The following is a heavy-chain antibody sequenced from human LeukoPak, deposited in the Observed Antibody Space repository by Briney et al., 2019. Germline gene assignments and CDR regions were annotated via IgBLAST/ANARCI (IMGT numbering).Heavy chain of an antibody. CDR2: IYYSGST. Sequence: SETLSLTCTVSGGSISSSSYYWGWIRQPPGKGLEWIGSIYYSGSTYYNPSLKSRVTISVDTSKNQFSLKLSSVTAADTAVYYCARSRRPYYYYGMDVWGQGTTVTVSS. CDR3: ARSRRPYYYYGMDV. CDR1: GGSISSSSYY. J-gene: IGHJ6*02. V-gene: IGHV4-39*07. D-gene: IGHD6-13*01.